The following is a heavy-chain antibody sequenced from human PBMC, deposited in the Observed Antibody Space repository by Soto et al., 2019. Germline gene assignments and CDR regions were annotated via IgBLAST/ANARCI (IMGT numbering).Heavy chain of an antibody. CDR3: ARERHSSGWYPYPYYYGMDV. Sequence: QVQLVQSGAEVKKPGASVKVSCKASGYTFTSYYMHWVRQAPGQGLEWMGIINPSGGSTSYAQKFQGRVTMTRETSTSTVYMELSSLRSEDTAVYYCARERHSSGWYPYPYYYGMDVWGQGTTVTVSS. CDR1: GYTFTSYY. V-gene: IGHV1-46*01. J-gene: IGHJ6*02. CDR2: INPSGGST. D-gene: IGHD6-19*01.